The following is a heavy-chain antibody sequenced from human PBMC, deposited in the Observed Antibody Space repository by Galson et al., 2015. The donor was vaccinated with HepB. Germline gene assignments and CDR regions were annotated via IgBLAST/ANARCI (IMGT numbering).Heavy chain of an antibody. Sequence: SLRLSCAASGFTFNNFAMHWVRQAPGKGLEWVSYINGGSSTIYYADAVKGRFAISRDNAKNSLYLQMNSLRDDDKAAYYCARDRDYRFDYWGQGTLVTVSS. V-gene: IGHV3-48*02. J-gene: IGHJ4*02. CDR3: ARDRDYRFDY. D-gene: IGHD4/OR15-4a*01. CDR1: GFTFNNFA. CDR2: INGGSSTI.